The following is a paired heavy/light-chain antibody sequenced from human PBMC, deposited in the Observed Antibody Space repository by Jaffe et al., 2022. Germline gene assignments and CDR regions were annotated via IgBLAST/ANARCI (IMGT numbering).Heavy chain of an antibody. D-gene: IGHD4-17*01. CDR3: ATTFAEYGY. CDR2: IRKDGNYA. J-gene: IGHJ4*02. Sequence: QVQLVESGGGVVQPGGSLRLSCAASGFTLSSYFIHWVRQAPGKGLEWVALIRKDGNYAYYADSIKGRFTISRDNSKNTAYLQMNSLRDEDTAVYYCATTFAEYGYWGQGTLVTVPS. V-gene: IGHV3-30*02. CDR1: GFTLSSYF.
Light chain of an antibody. Sequence: DVVMTQSPLSLPVTLGQPASISCRSSQSLVSSDGNTYLNWFHQRPGQSPRRLIYKVSNWESGVPDRFSGSGSGTDFTLKISRVEAEDVGVYYCMQGTHWPLTFGQGTRLEIK. V-gene: IGKV2D-30*01. J-gene: IGKJ5*01. CDR3: MQGTHWPLT. CDR2: KVS. CDR1: QSLVSSDGNTY.